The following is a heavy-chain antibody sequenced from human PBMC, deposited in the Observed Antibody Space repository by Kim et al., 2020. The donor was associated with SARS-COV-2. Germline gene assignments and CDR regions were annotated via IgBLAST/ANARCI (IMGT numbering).Heavy chain of an antibody. D-gene: IGHD4-17*01. J-gene: IGHJ4*02. CDR2: TT. V-gene: IGHV3-15*01. CDR3: TTFDYGDYGY. Sequence: TTDDAAPGKGRFTISRDDSKNTLYLQMNSLKTEDTAVYYCTTFDYGDYGYWGQGTLVTVSS.